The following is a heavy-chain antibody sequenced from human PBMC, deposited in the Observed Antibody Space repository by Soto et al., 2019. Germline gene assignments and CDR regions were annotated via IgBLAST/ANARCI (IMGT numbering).Heavy chain of an antibody. D-gene: IGHD3-3*01. CDR1: GDSGFSFSSFG. CDR2: ISYDGSNR. Sequence: QVQVVESGGGVVQPGRSLRLSCAASGDSGFSFSSFGMHWVRQAPGKGLEWVAVISYDGSNRHYSDSVKCRFTVPRDNSMLTVYLQMNSLRPDDTAVYYCSKVGIVTSYFDGMDVWGQGTTVIVSS. V-gene: IGHV3-30*18. CDR3: SKVGIVTSYFDGMDV. J-gene: IGHJ6*02.